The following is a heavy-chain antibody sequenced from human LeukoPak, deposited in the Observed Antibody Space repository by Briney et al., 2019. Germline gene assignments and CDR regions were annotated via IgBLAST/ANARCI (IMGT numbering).Heavy chain of an antibody. CDR3: ATGTPHYYDSSGYFLSGFDY. D-gene: IGHD3-22*01. V-gene: IGHV1-69*01. Sequence: SVKVSCKASGGTFSSYAISWVRQAPGQGLEWMGGIIPIFGTANYAQKLRGRVTITADESTSTAYMELSSLRSEETAVYYCATGTPHYYDSSGYFLSGFDYWGQGTLVTVSS. J-gene: IGHJ4*02. CDR1: GGTFSSYA. CDR2: IIPIFGTA.